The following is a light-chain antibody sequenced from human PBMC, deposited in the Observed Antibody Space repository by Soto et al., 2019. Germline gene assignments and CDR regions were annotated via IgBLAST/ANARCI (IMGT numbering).Light chain of an antibody. Sequence: EIVLTQSPGTLSLPPGERATLSCGASQSVSSSYLAWYQQKPGQAPRLLIYGASSRATGIPDRFSGSGSGTDFTLTISRLEPEDFAVYYCQQYGSSPRTFGQGTQGGYQ. CDR3: QQYGSSPRT. J-gene: IGKJ1*01. V-gene: IGKV3-20*01. CDR2: GAS. CDR1: QSVSSSY.